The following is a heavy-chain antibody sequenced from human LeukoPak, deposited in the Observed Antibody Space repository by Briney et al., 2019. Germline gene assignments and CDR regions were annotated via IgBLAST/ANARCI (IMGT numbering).Heavy chain of an antibody. CDR2: IYYSGST. CDR1: GGSISSSSYY. V-gene: IGHV4-39*07. Sequence: SETLSLTCTVSGGSISSSSYYWGWIRQPPGKGLEWIGSIYYSGSTYYNPSLKSRVTISVDTSKNQFSLKLSSVTAADTAVYYCASLMDTAMARGDAFDIWGQGTMVTVSS. J-gene: IGHJ3*02. CDR3: ASLMDTAMARGDAFDI. D-gene: IGHD5-18*01.